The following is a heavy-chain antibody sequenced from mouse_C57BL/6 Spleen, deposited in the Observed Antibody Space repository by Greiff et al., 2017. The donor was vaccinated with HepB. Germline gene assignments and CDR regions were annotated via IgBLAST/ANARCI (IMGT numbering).Heavy chain of an antibody. CDR1: GYTFTSYW. Sequence: QVHVKQPGAELVKPGASVKMSCKASGYTFTSYWITWVKQRPGQGLEWIGDIYPGSGSTNYNEKFKSKATLTVDTSSSTAYMQLSSLTSEDSAVYYCARGYGSSYDYAMDYWGQGASVTFSS. CDR3: ARGYGSSYDYAMDY. J-gene: IGHJ4*01. V-gene: IGHV1-55*01. CDR2: IYPGSGST. D-gene: IGHD1-1*01.